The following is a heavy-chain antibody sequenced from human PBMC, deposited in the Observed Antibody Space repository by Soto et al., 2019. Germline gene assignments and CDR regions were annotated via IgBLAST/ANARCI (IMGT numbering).Heavy chain of an antibody. J-gene: IGHJ6*02. CDR2: IWSAGLI. Sequence: DVHLVETGGELIQPGGSLRLSCAASGFTVSSKYMSWVRQAPGKGLEWVSVIWSAGLIYYADSVRGRFTISRDISKKTVYLQLDGLRAEDTAVYYCGKGHSDYQGDYNYYGMDIWGQGTTVTVSS. CDR3: GKGHSDYQGDYNYYGMDI. V-gene: IGHV3-53*02. CDR1: GFTVSSKY. D-gene: IGHD4-4*01.